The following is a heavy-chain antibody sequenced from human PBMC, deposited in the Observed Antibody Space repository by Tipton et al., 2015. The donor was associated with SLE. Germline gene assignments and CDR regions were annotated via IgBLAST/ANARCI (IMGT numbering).Heavy chain of an antibody. D-gene: IGHD1-1*01. V-gene: IGHV3-30*02. CDR3: VRENGSP. Sequence: SLRLSCAASGFTFCSYGMHWVRQAPGKGLEWVAFIRYHGNDKYYTDSVKGRFTISRDISKNTVYLQMNSLRVEDTAVYYCVRENGSPWGQGTLVTVSS. J-gene: IGHJ5*02. CDR1: GFTFCSYG. CDR2: IRYHGNDK.